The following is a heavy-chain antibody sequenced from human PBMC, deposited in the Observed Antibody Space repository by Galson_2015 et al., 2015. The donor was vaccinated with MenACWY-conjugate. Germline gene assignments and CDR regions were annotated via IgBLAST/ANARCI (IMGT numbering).Heavy chain of an antibody. CDR1: GYAFTSHL. CDR3: ARREGQLVRGDDHYYMDV. J-gene: IGHJ6*03. V-gene: IGHV1-3*01. CDR2: INAGTGNT. D-gene: IGHD6-6*01. Sequence: SVKVSCKASGYAFTSHLIHWVRQVPEQGLEWMGWINAGTGNTRSSQKFQGRVTITSDTSANTAYLELSSLRFEDTAVYYCARREGQLVRGDDHYYMDVWGKGTAVTVSS.